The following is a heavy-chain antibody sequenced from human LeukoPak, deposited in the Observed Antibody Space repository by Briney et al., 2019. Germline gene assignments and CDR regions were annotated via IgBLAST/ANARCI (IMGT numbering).Heavy chain of an antibody. J-gene: IGHJ6*02. V-gene: IGHV4-39*01. CDR1: GGSIISSSYY. CDR2: IYYSGNT. D-gene: IGHD6-6*01. Sequence: SETLSLTCTVSGGSIISSSYYWVWIRQSPGKGLEWIGTIYYSGNTYYNPSLKSRVTISVDTSKNQFSLQLTSVTAADTAVYYCARSDSSSSLVLGSYYGMDVWGQGTTITVSS. CDR3: ARSDSSSSLVLGSYYGMDV.